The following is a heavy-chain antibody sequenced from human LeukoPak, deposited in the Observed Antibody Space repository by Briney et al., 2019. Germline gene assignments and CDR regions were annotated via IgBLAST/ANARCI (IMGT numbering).Heavy chain of an antibody. CDR3: ARKDPGYSGYSDFDY. V-gene: IGHV4-39*07. D-gene: IGHD5-12*01. CDR1: GGSISSSGYY. Sequence: PSETLSLTCTVSGGSISSSGYYWGWIRQPPGKGLEWIGSLYHRGSTYYNPSLKSRVTISLDTSKNQFSLKLSSVTAADTAIYYCARKDPGYSGYSDFDYWGQGTLVTVSS. CDR2: LYHRGST. J-gene: IGHJ4*02.